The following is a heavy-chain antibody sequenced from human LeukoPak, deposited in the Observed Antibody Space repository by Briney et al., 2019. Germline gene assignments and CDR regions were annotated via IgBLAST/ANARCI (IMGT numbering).Heavy chain of an antibody. V-gene: IGHV3-23*01. J-gene: IGHJ4*02. CDR3: AKSWYYYDSSGYYKVY. CDR1: GFTFSSYA. CDR2: ISGNGGST. Sequence: GGSLRLSCAASGFTFSSYAMSWVRQAPGKGLEWVSAISGNGGSTYYADSVKGRFTISRDNSKNTPYLQMNSLRAEDTAVYYCAKSWYYYDSSGYYKVYWGQGTLVTVSS. D-gene: IGHD3-22*01.